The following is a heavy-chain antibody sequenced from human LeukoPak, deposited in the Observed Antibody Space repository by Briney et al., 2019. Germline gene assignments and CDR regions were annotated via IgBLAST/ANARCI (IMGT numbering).Heavy chain of an antibody. CDR1: GGTFSSYA. D-gene: IGHD3-10*01. CDR2: IIPIFGTA. J-gene: IGHJ6*02. V-gene: IGHV1-69*01. CDR3: ARDLYDYYGSGSFYSYYGMDV. Sequence: GSSVKVSCKASGGTFSSYAISWVRPAPGQGLEWMGGIIPIFGTANYAQKFQGRVTITADESTSTAYMELSSLRSEDTAVYYCARDLYDYYGSGSFYSYYGMDVWGQGTTVTVSS.